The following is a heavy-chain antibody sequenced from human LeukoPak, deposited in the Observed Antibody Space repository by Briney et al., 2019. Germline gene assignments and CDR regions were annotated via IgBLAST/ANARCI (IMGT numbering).Heavy chain of an antibody. CDR1: GFTFSGSD. J-gene: IGHJ4*02. V-gene: IGHV3-73*01. CDR2: IRNKANSYAT. Sequence: GGTLRLSCAASGFTFSGSDMHWVRQASGKGLEWVGRIRNKANSYATAYAASVKGRFTISRDDSKNTAYLQMNSLKTEDTALYYCTTLDFDYWGQGTLVTVSS. CDR3: TTLDFDY.